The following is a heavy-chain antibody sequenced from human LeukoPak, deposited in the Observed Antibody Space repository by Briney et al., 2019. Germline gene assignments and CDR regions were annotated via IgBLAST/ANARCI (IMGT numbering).Heavy chain of an antibody. V-gene: IGHV3-23*01. D-gene: IGHD4-17*01. Sequence: GGSLTLSCSAYGFTFCSLAMSWVRPAPGQGRVWGSAINGSGGSTYYTYSVKGRLTIYSDNSRNTLYLKMESLRAEDAAVYYCAKSRVTSDWGQGTLVTVSS. J-gene: IGHJ4*02. CDR2: INGSGGST. CDR1: GFTFCSLA. CDR3: AKSRVTSD.